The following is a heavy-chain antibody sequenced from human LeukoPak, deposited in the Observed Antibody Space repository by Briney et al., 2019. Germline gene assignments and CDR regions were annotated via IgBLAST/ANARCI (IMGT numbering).Heavy chain of an antibody. D-gene: IGHD3-10*01. Sequence: SSQTLSLTCTVSGGSISSGDYYWSWIRQPPGKGLEWIGYIYYSGSTYYNPSLKSRVTISVDTSKNQFSLKLSSVTAADTAVYYCARAGRPVLLWFGESSFDYWGQGTLVTVSS. CDR2: IYYSGST. J-gene: IGHJ4*02. CDR1: GGSISSGDYY. V-gene: IGHV4-30-4*01. CDR3: ARAGRPVLLWFGESSFDY.